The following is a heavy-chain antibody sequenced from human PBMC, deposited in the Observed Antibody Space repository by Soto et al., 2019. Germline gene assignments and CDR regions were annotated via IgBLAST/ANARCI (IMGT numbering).Heavy chain of an antibody. Sequence: GESLKISCKGSGYSFTSYWIGWVRQMPGKGLEWMGIIYPGDSDTRYSPSFQGQVTISADKSISTAYLQWSSLKASDTAMYYCARHNKVGGWWYPIPVDWGQGTLVTVSS. J-gene: IGHJ4*02. CDR2: IYPGDSDT. CDR3: ARHNKVGGWWYPIPVD. V-gene: IGHV5-51*01. CDR1: GYSFTSYW. D-gene: IGHD2-15*01.